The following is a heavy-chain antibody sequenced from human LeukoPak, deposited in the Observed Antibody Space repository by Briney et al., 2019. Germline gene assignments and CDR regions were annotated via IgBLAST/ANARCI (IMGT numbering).Heavy chain of an antibody. CDR3: ARDGVGGVAY. V-gene: IGHV4-61*02. D-gene: IGHD2-8*02. CDR1: GGSISSGSYY. J-gene: IGHJ4*02. CDR2: ICTSGST. Sequence: PSETLSLTCTVSGGSISSGSYYWTWMRQPAGKGLEWIGRICTSGSTNYDPSLKSRVTISVDTSKNQFSLKLSSVTAADTAVYYCARDGVGGVAYWGLGTLVTVSS.